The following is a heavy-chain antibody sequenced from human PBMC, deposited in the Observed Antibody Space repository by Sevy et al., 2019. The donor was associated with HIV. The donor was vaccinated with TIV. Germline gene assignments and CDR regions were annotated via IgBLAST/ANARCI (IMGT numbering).Heavy chain of an antibody. V-gene: IGHV3-30*04. D-gene: IGHD3-10*01. CDR1: GFTFSSYA. CDR3: ARVRGRQVRGVIMRIYYYYGMDV. J-gene: IGHJ6*02. CDR2: ISYDGSNK. Sequence: GGSLRLSCAASGFTFSSYAMHWVRQAPGKGLEWVAVISYDGSNKYYADSVKGRFTISRDNSKNTLYLQMNSLRAEDTAVYYCARVRGRQVRGVIMRIYYYYGMDVWGQGTTVTVSS.